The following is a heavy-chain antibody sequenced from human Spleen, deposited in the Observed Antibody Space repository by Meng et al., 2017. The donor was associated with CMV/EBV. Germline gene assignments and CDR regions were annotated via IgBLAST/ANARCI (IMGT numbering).Heavy chain of an antibody. CDR1: GFSVSNNY. Sequence: GESLKISCTASGFSVSNNYMNWVRQAPGKGLEWVSHINTDGSNTNYADSVKGRFTISRDNARNTLYLQMNSLRAEDTAVYYCASFGLLKGPLVYGMDVWGQGTTVTVSS. D-gene: IGHD3-3*01. CDR2: INTDGSNT. V-gene: IGHV3-74*01. J-gene: IGHJ6*02. CDR3: ASFGLLKGPLVYGMDV.